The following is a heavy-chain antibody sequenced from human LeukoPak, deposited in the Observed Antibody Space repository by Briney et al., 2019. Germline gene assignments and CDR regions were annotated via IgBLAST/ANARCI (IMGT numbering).Heavy chain of an antibody. V-gene: IGHV4-59*01. CDR2: IYYSGST. CDR3: AKTTPLRGGFDY. CDR1: GGSISSYY. D-gene: IGHD1-1*01. J-gene: IGHJ4*02. Sequence: SETLSLTCTVSGGSISSYYWSWSRQPPEKGLEWIGYIYYSGSTNYNPSLKSRVTISVDTSKNQFSLKLSSVTAADTAVYYCAKTTPLRGGFDYWGQGTLVTVSS.